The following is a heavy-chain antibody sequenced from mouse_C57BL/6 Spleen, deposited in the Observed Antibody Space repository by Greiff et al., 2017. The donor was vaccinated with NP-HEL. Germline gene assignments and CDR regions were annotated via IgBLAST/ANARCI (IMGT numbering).Heavy chain of an antibody. CDR2: IDPETGGT. D-gene: IGHD2-1*01. CDR3: TRSRGNYDFDY. J-gene: IGHJ2*01. Sequence: VQLQESGAELVRPGASVTLSCKASGYTFTDYEMHWVKQTPVHGLEWIGAIDPETGGTAYNQKFKGKAILTADKSSSTAYMELRSLTSEDSAVYYCTRSRGNYDFDYWGQGTTLTVSS. V-gene: IGHV1-15*01. CDR1: GYTFTDYE.